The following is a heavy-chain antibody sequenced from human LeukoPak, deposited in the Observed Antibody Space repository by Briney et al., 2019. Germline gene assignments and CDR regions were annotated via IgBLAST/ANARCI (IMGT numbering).Heavy chain of an antibody. CDR2: ISSSSSYI. CDR1: GFTFSSYS. D-gene: IGHD2-2*01. V-gene: IGHV3-21*01. CDR3: ARAPVYCSSTSCYSPSGFDY. Sequence: GGSLRLSCAASGFTFSSYSMNWVLQAPGKGLEWVSSISSSSSYIYYADSVKGRFTISRDNAKNSLYLQMNSLRAEDTAVYYCARAPVYCSSTSCYSPSGFDYWGQGTLVTVSS. J-gene: IGHJ4*02.